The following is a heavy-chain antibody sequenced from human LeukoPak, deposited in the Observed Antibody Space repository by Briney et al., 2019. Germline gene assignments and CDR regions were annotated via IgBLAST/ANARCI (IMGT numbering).Heavy chain of an antibody. V-gene: IGHV3-53*04. CDR1: RFTVSSNY. J-gene: IGHJ4*02. Sequence: GGSLRLSCAASRFTVSSNYMSWVRQAPGKGLEWVSVIYSGGSTYYADSVKGRFTISRHNSKNTLYLQMSSLRAEDTAVYYCARGPLGDYGIDYWGQGTLVTVSS. CDR2: IYSGGST. CDR3: ARGPLGDYGIDY. D-gene: IGHD4-17*01.